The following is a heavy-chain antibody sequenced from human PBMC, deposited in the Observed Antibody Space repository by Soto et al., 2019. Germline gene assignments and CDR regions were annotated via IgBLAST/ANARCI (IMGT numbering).Heavy chain of an antibody. D-gene: IGHD4-17*01. CDR2: INPNSGGT. J-gene: IGHJ2*01. Sequence: ASVKVSCKASGYTFTGYYMHWGRQAPGQGLEWMGWINPNSGGTNYAQKFQGWVTMTRDTSISTAYMELSRLRSDDTAVYYCARVAPYYGGKSVPGWYFDLWGRGTLVTVSS. CDR1: GYTFTGYY. V-gene: IGHV1-2*04. CDR3: ARVAPYYGGKSVPGWYFDL.